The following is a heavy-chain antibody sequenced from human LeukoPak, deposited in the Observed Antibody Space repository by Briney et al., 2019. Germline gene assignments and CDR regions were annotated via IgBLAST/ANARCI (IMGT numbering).Heavy chain of an antibody. CDR3: VRSELNDYSRY. CDR1: GYSISSGYQ. CDR2: INYSGST. D-gene: IGHD4-11*01. V-gene: IGHV4-38-2*02. Sequence: PSETLSLTCSVSGYSISSGYQWGWIRQSPGKGLEWLGSINYSGSTYDNRSLKSRVTLYIDTSKNEFFMSVRAVTAADTAVYYCVRSELNDYSRYWGQGILVIVSS. J-gene: IGHJ4*02.